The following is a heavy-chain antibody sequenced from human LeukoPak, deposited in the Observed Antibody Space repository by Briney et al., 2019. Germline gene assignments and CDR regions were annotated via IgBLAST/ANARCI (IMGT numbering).Heavy chain of an antibody. J-gene: IGHJ6*02. Sequence: GASVKVSCKASGYAFTSYYMHWVRQAPGQGLEWMGIINPSGGSTSYAQKFQGRVTMTRDTSTSTVYMELSSLRSEDTAVYYCAAPDYYDSSGSPRLGYYYGMDVWGQGTTVTVSS. CDR3: AAPDYYDSSGSPRLGYYYGMDV. CDR1: GYAFTSYY. D-gene: IGHD3-22*01. CDR2: INPSGGST. V-gene: IGHV1-46*01.